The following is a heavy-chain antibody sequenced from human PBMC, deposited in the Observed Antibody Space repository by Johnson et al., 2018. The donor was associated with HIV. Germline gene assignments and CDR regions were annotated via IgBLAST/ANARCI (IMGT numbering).Heavy chain of an antibody. CDR1: GFSFSDYY. CDR3: AARGWELQPDAFDI. CDR2: ISSTATNI. J-gene: IGHJ3*02. D-gene: IGHD1-26*01. Sequence: QMLLVESGGGLVKPGGSLRLSCAASGFSFSDYYLSWFRQAPGKGLEWVSYISSTATNIDYADSVKGRFTISRDNSKNSLYLQMNSMRAEDTAVYYCAARGWELQPDAFDIWGQGTMVTVSS. V-gene: IGHV3-11*01.